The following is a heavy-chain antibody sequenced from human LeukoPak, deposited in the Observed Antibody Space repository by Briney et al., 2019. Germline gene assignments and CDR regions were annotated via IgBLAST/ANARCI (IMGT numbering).Heavy chain of an antibody. J-gene: IGHJ5*02. CDR2: ISGYNANA. D-gene: IGHD2-2*01. CDR1: GYSFTNYG. Sequence: GASVKVSCKASGYSFTNYGITWIREAPGQGPEWLGWISGYNANAHYAQNVQGRVTLTTDTSTNTAYMELRGLTSDDTAMYYCARVGRGCSIIRCYWEDWFDPWGQGTLVIVSS. CDR3: ARVGRGCSIIRCYWEDWFDP. V-gene: IGHV1-18*01.